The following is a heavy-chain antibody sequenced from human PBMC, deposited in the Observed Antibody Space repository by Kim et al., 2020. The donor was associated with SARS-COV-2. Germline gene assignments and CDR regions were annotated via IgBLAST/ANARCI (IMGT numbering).Heavy chain of an antibody. Sequence: SETLSLTCTVSGGSISSGGHYWSWIRQHPGKGLEWIGYIYYSGSTYYNPSLKSRVTISVDTSKNQFSLKLSSVTAADTAVYYCARDAIPYCSGGSCHYAFDIWGQGTMVTVSS. J-gene: IGHJ3*02. V-gene: IGHV4-31*03. D-gene: IGHD2-15*01. CDR1: GGSISSGGHY. CDR3: ARDAIPYCSGGSCHYAFDI. CDR2: IYYSGST.